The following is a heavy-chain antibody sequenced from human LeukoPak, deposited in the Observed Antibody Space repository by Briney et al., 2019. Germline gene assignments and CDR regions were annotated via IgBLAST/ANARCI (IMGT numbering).Heavy chain of an antibody. D-gene: IGHD6-13*01. CDR2: INPNRGGT. CDR3: ARDPGEQQQYYYYYYYMDV. J-gene: IGHJ6*03. CDR1: GYTFTGYY. V-gene: IGHV1-2*06. Sequence: ASVKVSCKASGYTFTGYYMHWVRQAPGQGLEWMGRINPNRGGTNYAQKFQGRVTMTRDTSISTAYMELSRLRSDDTAMYYCARDPGEQQQYYYYYYYMDVWGKGTTVTVSS.